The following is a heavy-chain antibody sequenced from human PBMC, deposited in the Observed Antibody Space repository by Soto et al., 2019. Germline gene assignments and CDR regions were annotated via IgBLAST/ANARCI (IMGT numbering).Heavy chain of an antibody. D-gene: IGHD6-19*01. J-gene: IGHJ6*02. CDR1: GGSFSGYY. Sequence: AETLSLTCAVYGGSFSGYYWSWIRQPPGKGLEWIGEINHSGSTNYNPSLKSRVTISVDTSKDQFSLKLSSVTAAVTAVYYCARDKSSVADRLYYGMDVWGQGTTVTVSS. V-gene: IGHV4-34*01. CDR3: ARDKSSVADRLYYGMDV. CDR2: INHSGST.